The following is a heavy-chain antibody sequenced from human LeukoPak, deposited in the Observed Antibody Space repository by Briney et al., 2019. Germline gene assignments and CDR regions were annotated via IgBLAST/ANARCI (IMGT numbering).Heavy chain of an antibody. V-gene: IGHV4-34*01. D-gene: IGHD3-9*01. CDR2: INHSGST. J-gene: IGHJ4*02. Sequence: SETLSLTCAVYGGSFSGYYWSWIRQPPGKGLEWIGEINHSGSTNYDPSLKSRVTISVDTSKNQFSLRLSSMTAADTAVYYCARVRGYDILTGYYIGIFDYWGQGTLVTVSS. CDR1: GGSFSGYY. CDR3: ARVRGYDILTGYYIGIFDY.